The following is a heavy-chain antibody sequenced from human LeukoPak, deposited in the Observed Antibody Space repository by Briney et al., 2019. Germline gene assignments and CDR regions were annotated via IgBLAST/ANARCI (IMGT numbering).Heavy chain of an antibody. D-gene: IGHD3-9*01. CDR3: ASRTYYDILTGYSPDRYNWFDP. Sequence: SETLSLTCTVSGGSISSSSYYWGWIRQPPGKGLEWIGSIYYSGSTYYNPSLKSRVTISVDTSKNQFSLKLSSVTAADTAVYYCASRTYYDILTGYSPDRYNWFDPWGQGTLVTVSS. V-gene: IGHV4-39*07. CDR1: GGSISSSSYY. CDR2: IYYSGST. J-gene: IGHJ5*02.